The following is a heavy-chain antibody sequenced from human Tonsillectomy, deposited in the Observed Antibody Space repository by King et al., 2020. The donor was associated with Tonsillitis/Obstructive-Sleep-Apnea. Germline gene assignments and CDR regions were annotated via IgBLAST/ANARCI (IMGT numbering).Heavy chain of an antibody. V-gene: IGHV3-49*05. CDR1: GFTFGDYA. CDR2: IRSTANVGTT. J-gene: IGHJ4*02. Sequence: DVQLVESGGGLIKPGRSLRLSCTASGFTFGDYAMSWFRQAPGKGLEWVGFIRSTANVGTTQYAACVKDRFSISRDDSKSTAYLQMNSLKTEDTAVYYCVRGRSYFDYWGQGTLVTVSS. CDR3: VRGRSYFDY.